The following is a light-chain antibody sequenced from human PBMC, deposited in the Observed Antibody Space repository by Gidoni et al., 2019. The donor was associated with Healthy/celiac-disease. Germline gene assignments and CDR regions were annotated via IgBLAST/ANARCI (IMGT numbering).Light chain of an antibody. CDR3: QQYNSYWT. Sequence: DIQMTQSPSTLSASVGDRVTITCRASQSSSSWLALYQQKPGKAPKLLIYKASSLESGVPSRFSGSGSGTEFTLTISSLQPDDFATYYCQQYNSYWTFGQGTKVEIK. V-gene: IGKV1-5*03. CDR1: QSSSSW. CDR2: KAS. J-gene: IGKJ1*01.